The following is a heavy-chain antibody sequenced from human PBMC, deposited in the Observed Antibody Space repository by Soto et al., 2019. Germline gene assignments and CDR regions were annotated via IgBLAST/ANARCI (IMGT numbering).Heavy chain of an antibody. J-gene: IGHJ6*02. CDR3: ARDHRGSSWYYYGMDV. CDR1: GGSVSSGSYY. Sequence: SETLSLTCTVSGGSVSSGSYYWSLIRQPPGKGLEWIGYIYYSGSTNYNPSLKSRVTISVDTSKNQFSLKLSSVTAADTAVYYCARDHRGSSWYYYGMDVWGQGTTVTVSS. D-gene: IGHD6-13*01. V-gene: IGHV4-61*01. CDR2: IYYSGST.